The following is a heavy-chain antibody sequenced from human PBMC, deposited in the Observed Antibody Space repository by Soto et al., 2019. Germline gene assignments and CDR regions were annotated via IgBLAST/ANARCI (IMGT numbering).Heavy chain of an antibody. CDR1: GGIFNSYG. CDR2: INPLLGST. D-gene: IGHD3-10*01. Sequence: QVHLVQSGAEVKKPGSSVKVSCNPSGGIFNSYGISWVRQGPGQGLQWMGGINPLLGSTNYAEKFQGRLTITVDDSRRTVYMELNNLRPEDTATYFCAKIRGGVYTTWGQGTLVTVSS. V-gene: IGHV1-69*11. CDR3: AKIRGGVYTT. J-gene: IGHJ5*02.